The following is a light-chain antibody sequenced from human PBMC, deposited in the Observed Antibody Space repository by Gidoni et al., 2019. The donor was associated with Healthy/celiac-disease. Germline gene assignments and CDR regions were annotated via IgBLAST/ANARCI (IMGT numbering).Light chain of an antibody. V-gene: IGLV3-25*03. J-gene: IGLJ2*01. CDR2: KDS. Sequence: YELTQPPSVSVSPGQTARITCSGDALPKQYAYWYQQKPGQAPVLVIYKDSERPSGIPERFSGSSSGTTVTLTISGVQAEDEADYYCQSADSSGTYPVVFGGGTKLTVL. CDR3: QSADSSGTYPVV. CDR1: ALPKQY.